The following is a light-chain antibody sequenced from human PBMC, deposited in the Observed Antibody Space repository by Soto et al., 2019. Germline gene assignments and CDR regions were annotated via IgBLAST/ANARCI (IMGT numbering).Light chain of an antibody. CDR3: QQYNGYPWT. CDR1: QSLNDW. Sequence: DIQVTQSPSTLSASVGDRVTITCRASQSLNDWLAWYQQKPGKAPKLLIYKASGLESGVPSRFSSSGSGTEFTLTISSLQPDDFATYYCQQYNGYPWTFGQGTKVEIK. V-gene: IGKV1-5*03. CDR2: KAS. J-gene: IGKJ1*01.